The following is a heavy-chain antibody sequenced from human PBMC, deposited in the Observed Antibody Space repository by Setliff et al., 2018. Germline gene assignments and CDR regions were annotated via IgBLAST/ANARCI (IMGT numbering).Heavy chain of an antibody. CDR1: GGSISSGDYY. Sequence: PSETLSLTCTVSGGSISSGDYYWSWIRQPPGKGLEWIGYIYYSGSTYYNPSLKSRVTMSVDTSKNQFSLKLSSVTAADTAVYYCARAGWLAQGGFDYWGQGTLVTAPQ. J-gene: IGHJ4*02. D-gene: IGHD5-12*01. CDR3: ARAGWLAQGGFDY. CDR2: IYYSGST. V-gene: IGHV4-30-4*08.